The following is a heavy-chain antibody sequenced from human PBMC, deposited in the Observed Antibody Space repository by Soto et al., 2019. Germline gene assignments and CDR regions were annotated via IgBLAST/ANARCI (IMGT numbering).Heavy chain of an antibody. Sequence: SETLSLTCAVSGDSISSYYWSWIRQPPGKGLEWIGYIYHSGSTYYNPSLKSRVTISVDRSKNQFSLKLSSVTAADTAVYYCANSRVMYYDFWSGYPNWFDPWGQGTLVTVSS. J-gene: IGHJ5*02. CDR3: ANSRVMYYDFWSGYPNWFDP. CDR1: GDSISSYY. D-gene: IGHD3-3*01. V-gene: IGHV4-59*04. CDR2: IYHSGST.